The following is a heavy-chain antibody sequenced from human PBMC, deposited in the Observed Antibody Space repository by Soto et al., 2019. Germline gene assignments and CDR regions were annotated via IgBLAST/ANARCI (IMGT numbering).Heavy chain of an antibody. CDR1: GFSFTSSG. Sequence: GASVKVSCKASGFSFTSSGFNWLRQAPGQGLEWMGWINAHSGGTEYAQKFQGRVTLTRDTPIATAYLTLTSLTSDDTALYYCAKDLTRQLAYWLDPWGQGTQVTVSS. CDR2: INAHSGGT. D-gene: IGHD6-6*01. CDR3: AKDLTRQLAYWLDP. V-gene: IGHV1-2*02. J-gene: IGHJ5*02.